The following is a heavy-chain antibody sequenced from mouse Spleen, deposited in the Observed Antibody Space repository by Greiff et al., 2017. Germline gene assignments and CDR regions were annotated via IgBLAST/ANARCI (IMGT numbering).Heavy chain of an antibody. V-gene: IGHV1-22*01. D-gene: IGHD1-1*01. CDR2: INPNNGGT. Sequence: VQLQQSGPELVKPGASVKMSCKASGYTFTDYNMHWVKQSHGKSLEWIGYINPNNGGTSYNQKFKGKATLTVNKSYSTAYMELRSLTSEDSAVYYCARSLYYYGSEAYWGQGTLVTVSA. CDR3: ARSLYYYGSEAY. CDR1: GYTFTDYN. J-gene: IGHJ3*01.